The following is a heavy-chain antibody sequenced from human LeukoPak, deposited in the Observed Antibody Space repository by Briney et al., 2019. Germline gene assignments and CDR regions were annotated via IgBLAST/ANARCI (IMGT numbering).Heavy chain of an antibody. J-gene: IGHJ6*03. CDR1: GGSISSRNFY. CDR3: ARTLVGANDYYYYMDV. V-gene: IGHV4-39*01. D-gene: IGHD6-6*01. Sequence: SETLSLTCTVSGGSISSRNFYWAWIRQPPGKGLEWIGSISYSGSTYYNPSLKSRVTISVDTSKNQFSLKLNSVTAADTAVYYCARTLVGANDYYYYMDVWGKGTTVTVSS. CDR2: ISYSGST.